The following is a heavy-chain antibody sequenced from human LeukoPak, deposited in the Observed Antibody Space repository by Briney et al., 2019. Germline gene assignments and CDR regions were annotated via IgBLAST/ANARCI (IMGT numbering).Heavy chain of an antibody. V-gene: IGHV3-64*04. D-gene: IGHD6-19*01. CDR2: ISSNGGST. J-gene: IGHJ4*02. CDR1: GFTFSSYA. CDR3: AKERTGGWPFDY. Sequence: GGSLRLSCSASGFTFSSYAMHWVRQAPGKGLEYVSAISSNGGSTYYTDSVKGRFTISRDNSKNTLYLQMNSLRVDDTAIYYCAKERTGGWPFDYWGQGTLVTVSS.